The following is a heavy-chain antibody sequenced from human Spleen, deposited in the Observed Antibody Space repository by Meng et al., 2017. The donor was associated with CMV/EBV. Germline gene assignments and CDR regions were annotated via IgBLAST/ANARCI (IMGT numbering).Heavy chain of an antibody. Sequence: GGSLRLSCAASGFTFSSYWMSWVRQAPGKGLEWVANIKQDGSEKYYVDSVKGRFTISRDNAKNSLYLQMNSLRAEDTAVYYCARAICSSTSPCGMDVWGQGTTVTVSS. J-gene: IGHJ6*02. CDR2: IKQDGSEK. CDR3: ARAICSSTSPCGMDV. CDR1: GFTFSSYW. V-gene: IGHV3-7*01. D-gene: IGHD2-2*01.